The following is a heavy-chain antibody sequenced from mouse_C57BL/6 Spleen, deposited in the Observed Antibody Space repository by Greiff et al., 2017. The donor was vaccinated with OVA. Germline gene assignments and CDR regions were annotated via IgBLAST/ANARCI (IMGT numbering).Heavy chain of an antibody. CDR3: TRDYSNYLFYLYFDV. CDR1: GFTFSSYA. Sequence: EVKVVESGEGLVKPGGSLKLSCAASGFTFSSYAMSWVRQTPEKRLEWVAYISSGGDYIYYADTVKGRFTISRDNARNTLYLQMSSLKSEDTAMYYCTRDYSNYLFYLYFDVWGTGTTVTVSS. CDR2: ISSGGDYI. J-gene: IGHJ1*03. D-gene: IGHD2-5*01. V-gene: IGHV5-9-1*02.